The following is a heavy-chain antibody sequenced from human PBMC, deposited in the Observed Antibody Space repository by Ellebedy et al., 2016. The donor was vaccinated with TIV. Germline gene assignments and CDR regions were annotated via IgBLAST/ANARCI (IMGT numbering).Heavy chain of an antibody. CDR3: AKGRGYCSGGSCYSDY. D-gene: IGHD2-15*01. J-gene: IGHJ4*02. CDR2: IGTAGDP. CDR1: GFTFSSYG. Sequence: GESLKISCAASGFTFSSYGMHWVRQAPGKGLEWVSAIGTAGDPYYPGSVKGRFTISRENAKNSLYLQMNSLRAEDTAVYYCAKGRGYCSGGSCYSDYWGQGTLVTVSS. V-gene: IGHV3-13*05.